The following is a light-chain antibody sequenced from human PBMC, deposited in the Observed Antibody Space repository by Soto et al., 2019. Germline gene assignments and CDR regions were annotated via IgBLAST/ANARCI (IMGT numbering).Light chain of an antibody. CDR1: SGSIASNY. CDR2: EDN. J-gene: IGLJ3*02. V-gene: IGLV6-57*01. CDR3: QSYDSSSWV. Sequence: NFMPTQPHSVSESPGKTVTISCTRSSGSIASNYVHWYQQRPGSSPTTVIYEDNQRPSGVPDRFSGSIDSSSNSASLTISGLQPEDEADYYCQSYDSSSWVFGGGTKLTVL.